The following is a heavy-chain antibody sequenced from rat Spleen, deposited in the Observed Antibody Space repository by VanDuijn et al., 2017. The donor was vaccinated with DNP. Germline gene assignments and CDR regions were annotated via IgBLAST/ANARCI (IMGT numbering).Heavy chain of an antibody. CDR1: GFTFSTAW. CDR2: IKAKSNNYAT. V-gene: IGHV6-6*01. CDR3: SWPGD. J-gene: IGHJ3*01. D-gene: IGHD1-4*01. Sequence: EVQVLESGGGLVQPGSSLKLSCVTSGFTFSTAWLYWYRQFPDKRLEWVARIKAKSNNYATDYTESVKGRFTISRDDSKSSVYLQMNNLKEEDTAIYYCSWPGDWGQGTLVTVSS.